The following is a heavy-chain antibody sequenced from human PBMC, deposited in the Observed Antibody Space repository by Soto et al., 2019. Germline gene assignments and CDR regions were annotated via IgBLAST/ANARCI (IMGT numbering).Heavy chain of an antibody. J-gene: IGHJ6*02. CDR2: ISSSSSYI. Sequence: PGVSLRLSCAASGFTFSSYSMNWVRQAPGKGLAWVSSISSSSSYIYYADSVKGRFTISRDNAKNSLYLQMNSLRAEDTAVYYCARDVTIFGRYYYGMDVWGQGTTVTVSS. V-gene: IGHV3-21*01. D-gene: IGHD3-3*01. CDR1: GFTFSSYS. CDR3: ARDVTIFGRYYYGMDV.